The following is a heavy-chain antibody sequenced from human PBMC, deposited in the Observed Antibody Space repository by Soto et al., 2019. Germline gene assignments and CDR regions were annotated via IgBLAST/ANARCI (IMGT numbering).Heavy chain of an antibody. V-gene: IGHV3-23*01. CDR3: AKKGLRSLKTFCYNDDCHYACDL. J-gene: IGHJ3*01. D-gene: IGHD2-21*02. Sequence: EVQLLESGGGLVQPGGSLRLSCTASGFTFINYAMIWVPQAPGKGLEWVSTITGGGDGTFYSNSVKGHFTISRDNSKNTLYLPMNSLRREDTAICYCAKKGLRSLKTFCYNDDCHYACDLWGQGTVVTVSS. CDR1: GFTFINYA. CDR2: ITGGGDGT.